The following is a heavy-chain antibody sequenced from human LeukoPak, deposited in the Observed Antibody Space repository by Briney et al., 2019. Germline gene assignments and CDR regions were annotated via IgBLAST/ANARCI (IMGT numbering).Heavy chain of an antibody. CDR1: GFTFSDYY. CDR3: ARTTYYYDSSGYYLLPFFDY. V-gene: IGHV3-11*01. J-gene: IGHJ4*02. CDR2: ISSSGSTI. D-gene: IGHD3-22*01. Sequence: GGSLRLSCAASGFTFSDYYMSWIRQAPGKGLEWVSYISSSGSTIYYADSVKGRFTISRDNAKNLLYLQMNSLRAEDTAVYYCARTTYYYDSSGYYLLPFFDYWGQGTLVTVSS.